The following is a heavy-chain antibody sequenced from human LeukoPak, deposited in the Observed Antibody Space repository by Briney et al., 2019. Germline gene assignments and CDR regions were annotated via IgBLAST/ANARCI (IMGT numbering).Heavy chain of an antibody. J-gene: IGHJ4*02. CDR2: IYHSGST. CDR1: GGSISSGGYS. CDR3: ARKRGYCYFDY. V-gene: IGHV4-30-2*01. D-gene: IGHD5-18*01. Sequence: SETLSLTCAVSGGSISSGGYSWSWIRQPPGKGLEWIGYIYHSGSTYCNPSLKSRVTISVDRSKNQFSLKLSSVTAADTAVYYCARKRGYCYFDYWGQGTLVTVSS.